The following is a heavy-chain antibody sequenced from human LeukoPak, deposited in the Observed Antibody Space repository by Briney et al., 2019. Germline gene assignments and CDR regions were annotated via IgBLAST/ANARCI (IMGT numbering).Heavy chain of an antibody. CDR2: INPSGGST. J-gene: IGHJ5*02. D-gene: IGHD1-7*01. CDR3: ARQVRITGTMGGNWFDP. V-gene: IGHV1-46*01. CDR1: GYTFTSYY. Sequence: ASVKVSCKAPGYTFTSYYMHWVRQAPGQGLEWMGIINPSGGSTSYAQKFQGRVTMTRDTSTSTVYMELSSLRSEDTAVYYCARQVRITGTMGGNWFDPWGQGTLVTVSS.